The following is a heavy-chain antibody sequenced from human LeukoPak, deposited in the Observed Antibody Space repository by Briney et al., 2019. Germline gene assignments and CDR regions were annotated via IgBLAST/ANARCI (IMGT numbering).Heavy chain of an antibody. CDR1: GGSFSGYY. V-gene: IGHV4-34*01. CDR2: INHSGST. CDR3: ARAPIVLVVYASGGRSDP. J-gene: IGHJ5*02. D-gene: IGHD2-8*02. Sequence: SETLSLTCAVYGGSFSGYYWSWIRQPPGKGLEWIGEINHSGSTNYNPSLKSRVTISVDTSKNQFSLKLSSVTAADTAVYYCARAPIVLVVYASGGRSDPWGQGTLVTVSS.